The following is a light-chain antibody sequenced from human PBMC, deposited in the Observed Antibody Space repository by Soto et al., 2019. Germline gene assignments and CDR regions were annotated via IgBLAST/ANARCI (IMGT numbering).Light chain of an antibody. CDR1: QSVSHNH. CDR3: QDYGSSPYT. Sequence: EIVLTQSPGTLSLSPGERATLSYRASQSVSHNHLAWYQQKPGQAPRLLIYVASNRATAFPDRFSGSGSGPDFTLTISSLQPEDFAVYYFQDYGSSPYTFGQATKLQIK. V-gene: IGKV3-20*01. J-gene: IGKJ2*01. CDR2: VAS.